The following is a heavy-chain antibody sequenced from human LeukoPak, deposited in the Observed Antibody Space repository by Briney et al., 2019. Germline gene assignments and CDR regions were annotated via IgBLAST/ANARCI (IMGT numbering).Heavy chain of an antibody. D-gene: IGHD6-6*01. CDR3: AREGGSISSSLYFDY. J-gene: IGHJ4*02. Sequence: PGGALRLSCAASGFTFSYYGMHWVRQAPGKGPEWVAIIWYDGRKKYYGDSVKGRFTISRDKSKNTVDLQMDSLRDEDTAVYYCAREGGSISSSLYFDYWGQGTLVIVSS. CDR2: IWYDGRKK. CDR1: GFTFSYYG. V-gene: IGHV3-33*01.